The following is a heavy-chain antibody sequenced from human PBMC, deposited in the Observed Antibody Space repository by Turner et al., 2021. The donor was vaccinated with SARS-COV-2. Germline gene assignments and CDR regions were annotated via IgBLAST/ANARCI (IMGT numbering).Heavy chain of an antibody. D-gene: IGHD4-4*01. CDR1: GGSISSSSYY. CDR3: ATETVTERKYNYYGMDV. J-gene: IGHJ6*02. V-gene: IGHV4-39*01. Sequence: QLQLQESGPGLVKPSETLSLTCTVSGGSISSSSYYRGWIRQPPGKGLEWIGSIYYSGSTYHNPSLKSRVTISVDTSKNQSSLKLSSVTAADTAVYYCATETVTERKYNYYGMDVWGQGTTVTVSS. CDR2: IYYSGST.